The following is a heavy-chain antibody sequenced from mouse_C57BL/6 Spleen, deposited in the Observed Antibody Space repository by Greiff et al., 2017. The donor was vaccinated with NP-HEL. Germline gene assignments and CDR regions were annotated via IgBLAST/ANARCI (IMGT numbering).Heavy chain of an antibody. CDR3: TRDRDYGNYVFDY. D-gene: IGHD2-1*01. CDR2: ISSGGDYI. CDR1: GFTFSSYA. Sequence: EVKVEESGEGLVKPGGSLKLSCAASGFTFSSYAMSWVRQTPEKRLEWVAYISSGGDYIYYADTVKGRFTISRDNARNTLYLQMSSLKSEDTAMYYCTRDRDYGNYVFDYWGQGTTLTVSS. V-gene: IGHV5-9-1*02. J-gene: IGHJ2*01.